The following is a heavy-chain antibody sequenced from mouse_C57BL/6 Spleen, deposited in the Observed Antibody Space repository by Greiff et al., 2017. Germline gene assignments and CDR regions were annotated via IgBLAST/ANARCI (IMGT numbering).Heavy chain of an antibody. Sequence: EVQLQQSGPVLVKPGASVKLSCKASGYTFTDYYMNWVKQSHGQSLEWIGVINPYNGGTSYNQKFTGQDTLTVDQSSSTAYMELNSSTSADSAVYYCARGDVPHYFDYWGQGTTLTVSS. V-gene: IGHV1-19*01. CDR3: ARGDVPHYFDY. CDR1: GYTFTDYY. D-gene: IGHD6-1*01. CDR2: INPYNGGT. J-gene: IGHJ2*01.